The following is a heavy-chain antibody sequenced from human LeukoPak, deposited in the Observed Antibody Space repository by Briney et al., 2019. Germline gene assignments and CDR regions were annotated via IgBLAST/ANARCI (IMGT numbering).Heavy chain of an antibody. CDR2: IWYDGSNK. D-gene: IGHD3-22*01. V-gene: IGHV3-33*06. J-gene: IGHJ4*02. CDR3: AKDNYDSSGYLIGY. Sequence: PGGSLRLSCASSVCTFSSYGMHWVRQAPGKGLEWVAVIWYDGSNKYYADSVKGRFTISRDNSKNTLYLQMNSLRAEDTAVYYCAKDNYDSSGYLIGYWGQGTLVTVS. CDR1: VCTFSSYG.